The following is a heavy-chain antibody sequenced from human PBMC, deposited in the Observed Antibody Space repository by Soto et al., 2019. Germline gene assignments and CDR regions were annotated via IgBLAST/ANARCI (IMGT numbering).Heavy chain of an antibody. D-gene: IGHD7-27*01. Sequence: QVHLVESGGGVVQPGRSLRLSYAASAFTLISFGKHWVRQAPGKGLEWVAVISYDGSNKYYADSVKGRFTISRDNSKNTLYLQMNSLRAEDTAVYYCATLPWGTSPYGMDVWGQGTTVTVSS. J-gene: IGHJ6*02. CDR2: ISYDGSNK. CDR3: ATLPWGTSPYGMDV. V-gene: IGHV3-30*03. CDR1: AFTLISFG.